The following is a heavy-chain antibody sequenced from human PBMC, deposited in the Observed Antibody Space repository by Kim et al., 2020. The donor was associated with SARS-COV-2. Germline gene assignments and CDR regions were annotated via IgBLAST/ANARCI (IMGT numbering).Heavy chain of an antibody. CDR2: IYYSGST. CDR1: GGSISSSSYY. Sequence: SETLSLTCTVSGGSISSSSYYWGWIRQPPGKGLEWIGSIYYSGSTYYNPSLKSRVTISVDTSKNQFSLKLSSVTAADTAVYYCARPWSPPYDFWSGFTFWSFDYWGQGTLVTVSS. D-gene: IGHD3-3*01. V-gene: IGHV4-39*01. CDR3: ARPWSPPYDFWSGFTFWSFDY. J-gene: IGHJ4*02.